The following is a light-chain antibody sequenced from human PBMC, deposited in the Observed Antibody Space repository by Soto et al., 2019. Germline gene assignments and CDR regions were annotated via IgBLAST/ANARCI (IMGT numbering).Light chain of an antibody. V-gene: IGLV1-47*01. CDR1: SSNIGNNQ. CDR3: AAWDDSLSVYV. CDR2: KNT. Sequence: QSVLTQPPSASGTPGQGVTISCSGSSSNIGNNQVHWYQQLPGAAPKVLIYKNTQRPSGVPDRFSGSKSGTSASLAISGLRPDDEADYYCAAWDDSLSVYVFGTGTKVTVL. J-gene: IGLJ1*01.